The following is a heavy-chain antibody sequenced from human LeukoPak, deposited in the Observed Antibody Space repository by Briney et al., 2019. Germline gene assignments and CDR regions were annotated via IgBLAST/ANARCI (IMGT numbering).Heavy chain of an antibody. V-gene: IGHV1-2*02. Sequence: ASVKVSCKASGYTFTGYYMHWVRQAPGQGLEWMGWLNPNSGGTNYAQKFQGRVTMTRDTSISTAYMELSRLTSDDTAVYYCGREGEYSSGSNWFDPWGQGTLVTVSS. CDR3: GREGEYSSGSNWFDP. J-gene: IGHJ5*02. CDR1: GYTFTGYY. CDR2: LNPNSGGT. D-gene: IGHD6-19*01.